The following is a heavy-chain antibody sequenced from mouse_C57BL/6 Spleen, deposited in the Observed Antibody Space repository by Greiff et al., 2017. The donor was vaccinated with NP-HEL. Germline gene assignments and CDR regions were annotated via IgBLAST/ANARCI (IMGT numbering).Heavy chain of an antibody. Sequence: EVQLQQSGPVLVKPGASVKMSCKASGYTFTDYYMNWVKQSHGKSLEWIGVINPYNGGTSYNQKFKGKATLTVDKSSSTAYMELNSLTSEDSAVYYCAREEGTRSGDYYAMDYWGQGTSVTVSS. CDR1: GYTFTDYY. J-gene: IGHJ4*01. D-gene: IGHD3-2*02. V-gene: IGHV1-19*01. CDR2: INPYNGGT. CDR3: AREEGTRSGDYYAMDY.